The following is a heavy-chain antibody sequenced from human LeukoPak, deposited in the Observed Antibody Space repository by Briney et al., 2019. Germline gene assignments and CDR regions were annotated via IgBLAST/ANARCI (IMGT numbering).Heavy chain of an antibody. CDR2: ISSDGSNK. CDR1: GFTFRKFP. V-gene: IGHV3-30*01. J-gene: IGHJ6*03. D-gene: IGHD6-6*01. CDR3: ARDAVPAARLFYYMDV. Sequence: PGGSLRLSCAASGFTFRKFPMHWVRQAPGEGLEWVSVISSDGSNKYYADSVKGRFSISRDNSMDTLYLQMNSLRGDDTAVYYCARDAVPAARLFYYMDVWGRGTTVTVSS.